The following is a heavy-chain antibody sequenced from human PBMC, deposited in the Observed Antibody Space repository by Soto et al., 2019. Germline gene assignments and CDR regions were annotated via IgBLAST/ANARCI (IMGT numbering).Heavy chain of an antibody. J-gene: IGHJ1*01. CDR2: ISYDGSNK. CDR3: ARDTSIASRGGLGY. Sequence: GGSLRLSCAASGFTFNSYAMHWVRQPPGKGLEWVAVISYDGSNKLYSDSVKGRFTISRDNSKNTVYVQMNSLRAEDTAVYYCARDTSIASRGGLGYWGQGTLVTVSS. CDR1: GFTFNSYA. V-gene: IGHV3-30*04. D-gene: IGHD6-6*01.